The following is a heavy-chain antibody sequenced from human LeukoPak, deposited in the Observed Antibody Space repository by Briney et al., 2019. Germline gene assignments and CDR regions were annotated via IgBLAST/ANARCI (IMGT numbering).Heavy chain of an antibody. V-gene: IGHV1-2*02. CDR2: IGPHSTFT. CDR1: GFTFTDHS. D-gene: IGHD2/OR15-2a*01. Sequence: ASVKVSCKSSGFTFTDHSIHWVRQGPGQGLEWMGYIGPHSTFTSSPQEFQGRVTMTRDASMSTAYMELPRLTSDDTAVYYCVREGEGPLSKDFDYWGQGTLVTFSS. J-gene: IGHJ4*02. CDR3: VREGEGPLSKDFDY.